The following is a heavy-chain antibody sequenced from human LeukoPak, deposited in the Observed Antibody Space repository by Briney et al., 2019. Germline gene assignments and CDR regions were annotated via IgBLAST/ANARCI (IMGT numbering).Heavy chain of an antibody. CDR2: ISYDGSNK. CDR1: GFTFSSYG. Sequence: PGGSLRLSCAASGFTFSSYGMHWVRQAPGKGLEWVAVISYDGSNKYYADSVKGRFTISRDNSKNTLYLQMNSLRAEDTAVYYCATRQWLVLGTVDYWGQGTLVTVSS. J-gene: IGHJ4*02. V-gene: IGHV3-30*03. CDR3: ATRQWLVLGTVDY. D-gene: IGHD6-19*01.